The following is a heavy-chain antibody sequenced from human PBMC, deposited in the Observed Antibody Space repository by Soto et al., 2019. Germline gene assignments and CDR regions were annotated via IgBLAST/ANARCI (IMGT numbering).Heavy chain of an antibody. J-gene: IGHJ4*02. Sequence: PSETLSLTCTVSGGSISSYYWSWIRQPPGKGLEWIGYIYYSGGTNYNPSLKSRVTISVDTSKNQFSLKLSSVTAADTAVYYCAGLLGSSSLLFYWGQGTLVTVSS. V-gene: IGHV4-59*08. CDR2: IYYSGGT. CDR3: AGLLGSSSLLFY. CDR1: GGSISSYY. D-gene: IGHD6-6*01.